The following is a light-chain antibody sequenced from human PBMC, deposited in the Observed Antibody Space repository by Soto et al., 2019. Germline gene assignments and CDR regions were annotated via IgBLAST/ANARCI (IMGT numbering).Light chain of an antibody. J-gene: IGLJ3*02. Sequence: QSVLTQPPSASGTPGQTVTISCSGRFSNIGSNFIYWYQQLPGTAPKLLIDRNNERPSGVPDRLSASKSDTSASRAISGLRYEDEADYRCAAWDDSLSGVVFGGGTKLTVL. CDR3: AAWDDSLSGVV. CDR1: FSNIGSNF. CDR2: RNN. V-gene: IGLV1-47*01.